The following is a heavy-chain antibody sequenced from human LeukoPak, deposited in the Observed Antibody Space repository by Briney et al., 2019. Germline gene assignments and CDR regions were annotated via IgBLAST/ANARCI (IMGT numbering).Heavy chain of an antibody. Sequence: GGSLRLSCAASGFTFSSYSMNLVRQAPGKGLEWVSSISSSSSYIYSADSVKGRFTISRDNAKNSLYLQMNSLRAEDTAVYYCARDRSDYVWGRSFDYWGQGTLVTVSS. CDR2: ISSSSSYI. CDR3: ARDRSDYVWGRSFDY. CDR1: GFTFSSYS. J-gene: IGHJ4*02. D-gene: IGHD3-16*01. V-gene: IGHV3-21*01.